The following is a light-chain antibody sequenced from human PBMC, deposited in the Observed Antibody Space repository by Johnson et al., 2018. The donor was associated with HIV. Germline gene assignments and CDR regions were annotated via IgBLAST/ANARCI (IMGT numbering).Light chain of an antibody. Sequence: QSVLTQPPSVSAAPGQKVTISCSGGSSNIGTNYVSWYQQLPRAATKLLIYENDKRPSGIPDRFSGSQSGTSATLGITGLQTGDEADYYCGTWDSSLSAHYVFGTGTQVTVL. CDR1: SSNIGTNY. V-gene: IGLV1-51*02. CDR3: GTWDSSLSAHYV. CDR2: END. J-gene: IGLJ1*01.